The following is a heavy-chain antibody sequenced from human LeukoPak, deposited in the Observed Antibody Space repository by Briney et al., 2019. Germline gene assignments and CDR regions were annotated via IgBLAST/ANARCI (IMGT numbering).Heavy chain of an antibody. Sequence: PGGALRLSCAVSGITLINYVMGWVRQAPGKGLEWVAGISGSGGSTSDADSVKGRFTISRDNPRNPLYLQMNSLRAEDTAVYFCATRGVVIRVILVGFHKEAYYFDSWGQGALVTVSS. CDR3: ATRGVVIRVILVGFHKEAYYFDS. D-gene: IGHD3-22*01. CDR2: ISGSGGST. J-gene: IGHJ4*02. V-gene: IGHV3-23*01. CDR1: GITLINYV.